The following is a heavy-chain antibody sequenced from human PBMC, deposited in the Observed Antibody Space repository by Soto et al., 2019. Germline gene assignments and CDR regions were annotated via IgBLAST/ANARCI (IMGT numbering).Heavy chain of an antibody. CDR2: SYHSGST. V-gene: IGHV4-4*02. J-gene: IGHJ6*02. Sequence: QVQLQESGPGLVKPSGTLSLTCAVSGGSISSSNWWSWVRQPPGKGLEWIGESYHSGSTKYNPSRKSRVTISVDKSKNPFSLKLSSVTAADTAVYYCARASGSYYYGMDVWGQGTTVTVSS. CDR3: ARASGSYYYGMDV. CDR1: GGSISSSNW.